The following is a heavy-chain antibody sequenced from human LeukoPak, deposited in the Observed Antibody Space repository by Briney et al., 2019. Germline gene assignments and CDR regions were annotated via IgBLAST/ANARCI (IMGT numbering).Heavy chain of an antibody. J-gene: IGHJ6*04. CDR3: AELGITMIEGV. Sequence: PGGSLRLSCAASGFTFSSYEMNWVRQAPGKGLEWVSCISSSGSTIYYADSVKGRFTISRDNAKNSLYLQMNSLRAEDTAVYYCAELGITMIEGVWGKGTTVTISS. D-gene: IGHD3-22*01. V-gene: IGHV3-48*03. CDR2: ISSSGSTI. CDR1: GFTFSSYE.